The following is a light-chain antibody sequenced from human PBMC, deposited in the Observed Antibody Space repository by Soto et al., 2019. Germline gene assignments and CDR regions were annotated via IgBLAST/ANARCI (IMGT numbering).Light chain of an antibody. CDR2: GAS. V-gene: IGKV3-20*01. J-gene: IGKJ1*01. Sequence: NMLTQSPGTLSFSPGETATLFCRASQDVRSNYIAWYQHKPGQAPSLLIHGASTRATGIPDRFSGGGSGTDFSLTLSRLEPEDSAISYCHQYSPSPWTFGQGTKVEIK. CDR1: QDVRSNY. CDR3: HQYSPSPWT.